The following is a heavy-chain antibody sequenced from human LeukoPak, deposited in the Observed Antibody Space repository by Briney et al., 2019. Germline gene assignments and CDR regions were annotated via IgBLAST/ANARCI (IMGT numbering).Heavy chain of an antibody. Sequence: PGGSLRLSCAASGFTFSDYYMSWISQAPGKGLEWLSYINIGGTNTHYADSVKGRFTISRDNAKKSLYLGMTNLRAEDTAVYYCATDGAGFDTWGQGVLVTVSS. CDR2: INIGGTNT. CDR3: ATDGAGFDT. V-gene: IGHV3-11*01. J-gene: IGHJ5*02. CDR1: GFTFSDYY.